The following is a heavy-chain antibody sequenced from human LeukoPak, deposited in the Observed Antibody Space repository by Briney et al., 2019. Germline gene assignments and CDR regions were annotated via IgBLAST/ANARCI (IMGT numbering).Heavy chain of an antibody. V-gene: IGHV4-31*03. D-gene: IGHD4-23*01. CDR1: GGSISSGGYY. J-gene: IGHJ4*02. CDR3: ARGAHVTLYSALWGDY. CDR2: IYYSGST. Sequence: PSETLSLTCTVSGGSISSGGYYWSWIRQHPGKGLEWIGYIYYSGSTYYNPSLKSRVTISVDTSKNQFSLKLSSVTAADTAVYYCARGAHVTLYSALWGDYWDQGTLVTVSS.